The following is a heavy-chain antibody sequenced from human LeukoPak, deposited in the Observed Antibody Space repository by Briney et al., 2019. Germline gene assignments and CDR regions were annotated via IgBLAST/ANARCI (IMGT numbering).Heavy chain of an antibody. CDR3: AGGLAVAGTSELYFDY. V-gene: IGHV6-1*01. D-gene: IGHD6-19*01. J-gene: IGHJ4*02. Sequence: SQTLSLTCAISGDSVSSNSAAWNWIRQSPSRGLEWLGRTYYRSKWYNDYAVSVKSRITINPDTSKNQFSLQLNSVTPEDTAVYYCAGGLAVAGTSELYFDYWGQGTLVTVSS. CDR1: GDSVSSNSAA. CDR2: TYYRSKWYN.